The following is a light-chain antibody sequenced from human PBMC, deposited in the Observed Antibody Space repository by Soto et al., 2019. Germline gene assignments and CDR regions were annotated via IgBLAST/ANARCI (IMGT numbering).Light chain of an antibody. Sequence: QSALTQPASASGSPGQSLTISCAGTSSGVGCYNYVAWYQQQPGKVPQLMIYDVSNRPSGVSNRFSGSKSGNTASLTISGLQPEDEADYYCYSYTTSNTYVFGTGTKVTVL. CDR3: YSYTTSNTYV. CDR1: SSGVGCYNY. V-gene: IGLV2-14*03. CDR2: DVS. J-gene: IGLJ1*01.